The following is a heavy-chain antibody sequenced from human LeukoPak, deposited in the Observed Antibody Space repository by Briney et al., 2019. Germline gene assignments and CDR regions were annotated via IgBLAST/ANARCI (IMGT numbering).Heavy chain of an antibody. Sequence: ASVKVSCKASGYTFTSYAMHWVRQAPGQRLEWMGWINAGNGNTKYSQKFQGRVTITRDTSASTAYMELSSLRSEDTAVYYCARDEKFYYYDSSGYSPNDAFDIWGQGTTVTVSS. J-gene: IGHJ3*02. CDR1: GYTFTSYA. V-gene: IGHV1-3*01. D-gene: IGHD3-22*01. CDR3: ARDEKFYYYDSSGYSPNDAFDI. CDR2: INAGNGNT.